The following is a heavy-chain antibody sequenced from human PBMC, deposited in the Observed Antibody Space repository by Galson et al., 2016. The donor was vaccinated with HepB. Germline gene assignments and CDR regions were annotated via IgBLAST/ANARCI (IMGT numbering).Heavy chain of an antibody. D-gene: IGHD2-8*02. J-gene: IGHJ4*02. V-gene: IGHV3-23*01. CDR3: AKSRSGTDLRVDY. CDR2: ISGSGVST. Sequence: SLRLSCAASGFSFSSYAMSWVRQAPGQGLEWVSAISGSGVSTYYVDSLKGRFTITRDNSKNTLYLQMNSLRAEDTAVYYCAKSRSGTDLRVDYWGQGTLVTVSS. CDR1: GFSFSSYA.